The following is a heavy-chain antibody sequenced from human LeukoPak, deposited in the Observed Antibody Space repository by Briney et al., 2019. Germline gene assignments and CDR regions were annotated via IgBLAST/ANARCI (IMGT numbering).Heavy chain of an antibody. V-gene: IGHV3-21*01. J-gene: IGHJ4*02. CDR2: ISSRSSYI. CDR1: GFTFSSYS. CDR3: ARGGSYYEIYFDY. D-gene: IGHD1-26*01. Sequence: PGGSLRLSCAASGFTFSSYSMNWVRQAPGKGLEWVSSISSRSSYIYYADSVKGRFTISRDNVKNSLYLQMNSLRAEDTAVYYCARGGSYYEIYFDYWGQGTLVTVSS.